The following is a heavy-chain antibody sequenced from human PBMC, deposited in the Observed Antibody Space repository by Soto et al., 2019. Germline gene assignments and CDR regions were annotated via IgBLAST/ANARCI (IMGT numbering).Heavy chain of an antibody. J-gene: IGHJ4*02. CDR3: ARFFGSGFDY. D-gene: IGHD6-19*01. V-gene: IGHV3-48*02. CDR1: GFTFSTDS. Sequence: EVQLVESGGGLVQPGGSLRLSCVASGFTFSTDSMNWVRQAPGKGMEWVAHIITSGATRYYADSVKGRFTISRDNAKTSLYLQIDSLRNEDTAVYYCARFFGSGFDYWGQGTLVTVSS. CDR2: IITSGATR.